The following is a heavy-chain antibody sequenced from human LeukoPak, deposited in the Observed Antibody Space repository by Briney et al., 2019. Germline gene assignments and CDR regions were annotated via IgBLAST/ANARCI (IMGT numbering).Heavy chain of an antibody. CDR3: AKDSTPHSHYYDSSGYGY. J-gene: IGHJ4*02. V-gene: IGHV3-9*01. D-gene: IGHD3-22*01. CDR1: GFTFDDYA. CDR2: ISWNSGSI. Sequence: PGGSLRLSCAASGFTFDDYAMRWVRQAPGKGLECVSGISWNSGSIGYADSVKGRFTISRDNAKNPLYLQMNSLRAEDPALYYCAKDSTPHSHYYDSSGYGYWGQGTLVTVSS.